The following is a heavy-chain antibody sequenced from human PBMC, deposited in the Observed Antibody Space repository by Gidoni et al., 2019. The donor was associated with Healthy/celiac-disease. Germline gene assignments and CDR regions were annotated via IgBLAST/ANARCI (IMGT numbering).Heavy chain of an antibody. J-gene: IGHJ2*01. Sequence: QVQLVQSGAEVKKPGSSVKVSCKASGGPFSSYAISWVRQAPGQGLEWMGGIIPIFGTANYAQKFQGRVTITADKSTSTAYMELSSLRSEDTAVYYCANQGGSGVLHYWYFDLWGRGTLVTVSS. D-gene: IGHD2-15*01. CDR3: ANQGGSGVLHYWYFDL. CDR2: IIPIFGTA. CDR1: GGPFSSYA. V-gene: IGHV1-69*06.